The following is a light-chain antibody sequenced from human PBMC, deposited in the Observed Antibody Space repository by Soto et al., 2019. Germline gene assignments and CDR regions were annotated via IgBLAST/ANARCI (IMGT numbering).Light chain of an antibody. CDR2: DAS. CDR1: QTIITY. V-gene: IGKV1-39*01. J-gene: IGKJ2*01. Sequence: DIQMTQSPYSLSASVGDRVTITCRASQTIITYWNWYQQKPGKAPRLLIYDASSLLSGVPSRFSGSGSGTDFTLTIASLQPEDFSTYYCQQSDSTPYTFGQGTKVDIK. CDR3: QQSDSTPYT.